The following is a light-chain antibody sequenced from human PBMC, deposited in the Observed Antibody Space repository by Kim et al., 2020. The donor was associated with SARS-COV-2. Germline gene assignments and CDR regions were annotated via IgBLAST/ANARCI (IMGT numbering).Light chain of an antibody. CDR2: YSD. Sequence: GQRVSISCSGSSSNLAINSLYWYQHFPGTAPQLLIYYSDQRPSGVPDRFSGSKSGTSASLAISGLRSEDEALYYCATWDDNLTSWVFGGGTQLTVL. V-gene: IGLV1-47*02. CDR3: ATWDDNLTSWV. J-gene: IGLJ3*02. CDR1: SSNLAINS.